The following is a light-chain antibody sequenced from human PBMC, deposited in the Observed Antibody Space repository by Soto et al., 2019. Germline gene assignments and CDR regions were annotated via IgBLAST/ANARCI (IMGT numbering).Light chain of an antibody. CDR3: SSYTSSSSPRVV. CDR2: DVS. J-gene: IGLJ2*01. CDR1: SSDVGGYNY. V-gene: IGLV2-14*01. Sequence: QSALTQPASVSGSPGQSITISCTGTSSDVGGYNYVSWYQQHPGKAPKLMIYDVSNRPSGVSNRCSGSKSGNTASLTISGLQAEDEADYYCSSYTSSSSPRVVFGGGTKVTVL.